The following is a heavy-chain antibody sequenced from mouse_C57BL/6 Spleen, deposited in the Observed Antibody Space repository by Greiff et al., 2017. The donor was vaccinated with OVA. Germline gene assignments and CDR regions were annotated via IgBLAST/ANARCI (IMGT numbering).Heavy chain of an antibody. CDR2: INPNNGGT. Sequence: VQLKDSGPELVKPGASVKISCKASGYTFTDYYMNWVKQSHGKSLEWIGDINPNNGGTSYNQKFKGKATLTVDKSSSTAYMELRSLTSEDSAVYYCATTVVAYYFDYWGQGTTLTVSS. CDR1: GYTFTDYY. V-gene: IGHV1-26*01. CDR3: ATTVVAYYFDY. J-gene: IGHJ2*01. D-gene: IGHD1-1*01.